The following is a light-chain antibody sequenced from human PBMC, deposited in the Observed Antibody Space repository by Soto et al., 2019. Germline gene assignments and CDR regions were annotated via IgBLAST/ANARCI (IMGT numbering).Light chain of an antibody. Sequence: QSALTQPASVSGSPGQSITISCTGTSSDVGSYNLVSWYQQHPGKAPKLMIYEGSKRPSGVSNRFSGSTSGNTASLTISGLQAEGESDYYCVSYTTSASYVLGTGTKVTFL. CDR2: EGS. V-gene: IGLV2-14*02. CDR1: SSDVGSYNL. CDR3: VSYTTSASYV. J-gene: IGLJ1*01.